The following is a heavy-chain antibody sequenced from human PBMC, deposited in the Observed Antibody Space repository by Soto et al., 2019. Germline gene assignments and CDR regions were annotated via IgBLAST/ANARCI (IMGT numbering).Heavy chain of an antibody. J-gene: IGHJ4*02. CDR2: IWYDGSNK. CDR3: ARGARDFDY. V-gene: IGHV3-33*01. D-gene: IGHD3-16*01. Sequence: PGGSLRLSCAASGFTFDTYVMHWVRQAPGRGLEWVALIWYDGSNKYCGDSVKGRFTISRDNSKNTLYLQMNSLRAEDTAVYYCARGARDFDYWGQGTLVTVSS. CDR1: GFTFDTYV.